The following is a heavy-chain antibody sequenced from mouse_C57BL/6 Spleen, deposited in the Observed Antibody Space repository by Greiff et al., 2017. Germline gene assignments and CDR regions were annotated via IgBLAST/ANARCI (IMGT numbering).Heavy chain of an antibody. CDR2: ILPGSGST. D-gene: IGHD2-5*01. Sequence: QVQLQQSGAELMKPGASVKLSCKATGYTFTGYWIEWVKQRPGHGLEWIGEILPGSGSTNYNEKFKGKATFTADTSSNTAYMQLSSLTTEDSASYDWANQDYSMPGGGYYFDYWGQGTTLTVSS. CDR3: ANQDYSMPGGGYYFDY. J-gene: IGHJ2*01. V-gene: IGHV1-9*01. CDR1: GYTFTGYW.